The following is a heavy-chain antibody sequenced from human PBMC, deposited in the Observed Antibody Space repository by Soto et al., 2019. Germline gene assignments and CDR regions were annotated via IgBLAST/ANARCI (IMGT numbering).Heavy chain of an antibody. CDR2: ISSSSSYT. CDR1: GFTFSDYY. V-gene: IGHV3-11*06. D-gene: IGHD6-13*01. Sequence: QVQLVESGGGLVKPGGSLRLSCAASGFTFSDYYMSWIRQAPGKGLEWVSYISSSSSYTNYADSVKGRFTISRDNAKNSLYLQMNSLRAEDTAVYYCATTVGRHSSSWLLPLYLDYWGQGTMVTVSS. J-gene: IGHJ4*02. CDR3: ATTVGRHSSSWLLPLYLDY.